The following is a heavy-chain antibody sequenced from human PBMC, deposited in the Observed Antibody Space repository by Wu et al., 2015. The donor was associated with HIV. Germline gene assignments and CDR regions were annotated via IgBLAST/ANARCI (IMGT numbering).Heavy chain of an antibody. D-gene: IGHD7-27*01. CDR3: AGHRLHPNWGLGMWNWFDP. CDR2: INPSGGST. V-gene: IGHV1-46*01. J-gene: IGHJ5*02. CDR1: GYTFTGHY. Sequence: QVQLVQSGAEVKEPGASVKVSCKASGYTFTGHYMHWVRQAPGQGLEWMGWINPSGGSTSYAQKFQGRVTMTRDTSTSTVYMELSSLRSEDTAVYYCAGHRLHPNWGLGMWNWFDPWGQGTLVTVSS.